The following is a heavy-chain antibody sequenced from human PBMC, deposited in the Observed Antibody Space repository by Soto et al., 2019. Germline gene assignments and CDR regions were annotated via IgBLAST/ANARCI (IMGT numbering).Heavy chain of an antibody. D-gene: IGHD2-2*01. CDR2: INHSGST. Sequence: SETVSLTCAVYGGSFIGYYWSWIRQPPGKGLEWIGEINHSGSTNYNPSLKSRVTISVDTSKNQFSLKLSSVTAADTAVYYCARVVVVPAASLGYYYYYGMDVWGQGTTVTVSS. J-gene: IGHJ6*02. V-gene: IGHV4-34*01. CDR3: ARVVVVPAASLGYYYYYGMDV. CDR1: GGSFIGYY.